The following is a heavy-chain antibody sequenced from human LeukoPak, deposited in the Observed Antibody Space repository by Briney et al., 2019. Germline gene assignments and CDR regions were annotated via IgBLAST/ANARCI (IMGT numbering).Heavy chain of an antibody. J-gene: IGHJ4*02. D-gene: IGHD6-6*01. Sequence: PSETLSLTCTVSGGSISCYYWTWIRQPAGKGLEWIGRINTSGNTNYNPSLKSRVTMSTGTSKNQFSLILNSVTAADTAVYYCAREGRSSSSGYWGQGILVTVSS. CDR3: AREGRSSSSGY. CDR1: GGSISCYY. V-gene: IGHV4-4*07. CDR2: INTSGNT.